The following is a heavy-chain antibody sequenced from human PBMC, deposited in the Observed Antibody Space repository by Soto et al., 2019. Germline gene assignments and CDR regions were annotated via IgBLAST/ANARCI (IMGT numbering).Heavy chain of an antibody. D-gene: IGHD2-2*01. CDR2: IWYDGSNK. Sequence: GGSLRLSCAASGFTFSSYGMHWVRQAPGKGLEWVAVIWYDGSNKYYADSVKGRFTISRDNSKNTLYLQMNSLRAEDTAVYYCAKDCPPGSSTSCYDGLGDAFDIWGQGTMVTVSS. CDR3: AKDCPPGSSTSCYDGLGDAFDI. V-gene: IGHV3-33*06. CDR1: GFTFSSYG. J-gene: IGHJ3*02.